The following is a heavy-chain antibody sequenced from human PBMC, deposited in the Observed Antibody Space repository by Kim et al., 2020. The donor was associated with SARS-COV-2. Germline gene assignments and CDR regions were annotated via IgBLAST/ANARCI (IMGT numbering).Heavy chain of an antibody. V-gene: IGHV5-51*01. Sequence: GESLKISCKASGYSFTSYWIGWVRQMPGKGLEWMGIIYPGDSDTRYSPSFQGQVTISADKSISNAYLQWSSLKASDTAMFYCARQDCSSTTCYVGYFDYWGQGTLVTVSS. CDR3: ARQDCSSTTCYVGYFDY. CDR1: GYSFTSYW. D-gene: IGHD2-2*01. J-gene: IGHJ4*02. CDR2: IYPGDSDT.